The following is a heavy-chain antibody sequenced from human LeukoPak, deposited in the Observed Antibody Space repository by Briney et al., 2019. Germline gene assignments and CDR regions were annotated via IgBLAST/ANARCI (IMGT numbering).Heavy chain of an antibody. J-gene: IGHJ5*02. CDR3: AALKRLVP. Sequence: GGSLRLSCAASGFTFDDYAMHWVRQAPGKGLEWVSGISWNSGSIGYADSVKGRFSISRDNAKNSLYLQMNSLRAEDTALYYCAALKRLVPWGQGTLVTVSS. V-gene: IGHV3-9*01. CDR2: ISWNSGSI. CDR1: GFTFDDYA.